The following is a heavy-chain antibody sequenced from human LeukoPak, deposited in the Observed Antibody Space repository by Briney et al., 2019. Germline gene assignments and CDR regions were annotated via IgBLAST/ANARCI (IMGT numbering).Heavy chain of an antibody. D-gene: IGHD2/OR15-2a*01. J-gene: IGHJ6*03. Sequence: GGSLRLSCAAPGFTVSSNYMSWVRQAPGKGLEWVSVIYSGGSTYYADSVKGRFTISRDNSKNTLYLQMNSLRAEDTAVYYCASGNDYFYYYYYMDVWGKGTTVTVSS. CDR3: ASGNDYFYYYYYMDV. CDR2: IYSGGST. CDR1: GFTVSSNY. V-gene: IGHV3-53*01.